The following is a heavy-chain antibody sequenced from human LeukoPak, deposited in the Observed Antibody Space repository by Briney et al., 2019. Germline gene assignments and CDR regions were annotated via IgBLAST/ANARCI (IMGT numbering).Heavy chain of an antibody. D-gene: IGHD3-3*01. CDR1: GFTFSSYW. Sequence: GGSLRLSCAASGFTFSSYWMSWVRQAPGKGLEWVANIKQDGSEKYYVDSVKGRFTISRDNAKNSLYLQMNSLRAEDTAVYYCAREGGLRFLEWLPGAYYFDYWGQGTLVTVSS. CDR2: IKQDGSEK. V-gene: IGHV3-7*01. CDR3: AREGGLRFLEWLPGAYYFDY. J-gene: IGHJ4*02.